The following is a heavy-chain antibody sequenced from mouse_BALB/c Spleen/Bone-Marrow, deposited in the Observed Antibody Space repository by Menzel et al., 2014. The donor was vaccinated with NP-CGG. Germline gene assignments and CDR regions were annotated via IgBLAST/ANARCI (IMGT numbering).Heavy chain of an antibody. Sequence: EVQLQESGPDLVKPSQSLSLTCTVTGFSITSGYSWHWIRQFPGNKLEWMGYIHYSVGTNYNPSLKSRISITRVTSKNQFFLQLNSVTTEDTATYYCARKGTGTSYFDYWGQGTTLTVSS. V-gene: IGHV3-1*02. CDR3: ARKGTGTSYFDY. D-gene: IGHD4-1*01. J-gene: IGHJ2*01. CDR2: IHYSVGT. CDR1: GFSITSGYS.